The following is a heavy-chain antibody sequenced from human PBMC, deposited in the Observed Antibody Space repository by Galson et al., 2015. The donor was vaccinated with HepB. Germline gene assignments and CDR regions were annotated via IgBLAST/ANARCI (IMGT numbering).Heavy chain of an antibody. CDR1: GYTFTSYA. CDR2: INTNTGNP. D-gene: IGHD2-2*01. CDR3: ATPYQLPRRYYYYMDV. J-gene: IGHJ6*03. V-gene: IGHV7-4-1*02. Sequence: SVKVSCKASGYTFTSYAMNWVRQAPGQGLEWMGWINTNTGNPTYAQGFTGRFVFSLDTSVSTAYLQISSLKAEDTAVYYCATPYQLPRRYYYYMDVWGKGTTVTVSS.